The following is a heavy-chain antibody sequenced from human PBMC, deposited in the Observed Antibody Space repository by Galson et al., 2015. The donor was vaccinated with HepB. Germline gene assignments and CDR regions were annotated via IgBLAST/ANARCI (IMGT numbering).Heavy chain of an antibody. V-gene: IGHV1-69*13. CDR1: GGTFSSYA. CDR2: IIPIFGTA. CDR3: ARDVSNPPWFDP. Sequence: SVKVSCKASGGTFSSYAISWVRQAPGQGLEWMGGIIPIFGTANYAQKFQGRVTITADESTSTAYMELSSLRSEDTAVYYCARDVSNPPWFDPWGQGTLVTVSS. J-gene: IGHJ5*02. D-gene: IGHD4-11*01.